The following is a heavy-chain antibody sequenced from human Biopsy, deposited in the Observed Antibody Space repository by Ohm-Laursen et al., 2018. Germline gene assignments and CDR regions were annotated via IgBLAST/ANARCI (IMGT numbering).Heavy chain of an antibody. CDR1: RFDFRSHG. J-gene: IGHJ4*02. CDR3: LREAATGYYRTADF. V-gene: IGHV3-30*03. Sequence: SLRLSCAASRFDFRSHGMHWVRQAPGKGLEWVAVISYDGSDKYYADSVKGRFTISRDNSKNTLSLQMNSLRVEDTAMYYCLREAATGYYRTADFWGQGTLVTVSS. CDR2: ISYDGSDK. D-gene: IGHD3-9*01.